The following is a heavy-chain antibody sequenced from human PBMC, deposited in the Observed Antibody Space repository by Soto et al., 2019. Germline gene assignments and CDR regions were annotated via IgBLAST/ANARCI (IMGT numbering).Heavy chain of an antibody. CDR1: GFTVSSNY. Sequence: SLRLSCAASGFTVSSNYMSWVRQAPGKGLEWVSVIYTGGSTSYADSVKGRFTISRDNSKNTVYLQMNSLRAEDTAVYYCARDLGRGSNHHWGQGTLVTVSS. CDR2: IYTGGST. J-gene: IGHJ1*01. D-gene: IGHD4-4*01. V-gene: IGHV3-53*01. CDR3: ARDLGRGSNHH.